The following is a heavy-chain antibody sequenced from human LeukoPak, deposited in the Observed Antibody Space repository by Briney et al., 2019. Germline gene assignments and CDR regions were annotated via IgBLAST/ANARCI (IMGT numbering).Heavy chain of an antibody. J-gene: IGHJ4*02. CDR3: AKDGIAVAGYYFDY. V-gene: IGHV3-23*01. Sequence: PGGSLRLSCEVSGFTFSSYAMSWVRQAPGKGLEWLSGISTSGGTTYYADSLQGRFTISRDNSKNTLYLQMVSLRAEDTALYYCAKDGIAVAGYYFDYWGQGTLVTVSS. D-gene: IGHD6-19*01. CDR1: GFTFSSYA. CDR2: ISTSGGTT.